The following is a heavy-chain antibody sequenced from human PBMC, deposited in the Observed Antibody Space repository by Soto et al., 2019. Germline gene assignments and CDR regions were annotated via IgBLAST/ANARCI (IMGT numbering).Heavy chain of an antibody. Sequence: SWIRQPPGKGLEWIGYIYYSGSTYYNPSLKSRVTISVDTSKNQFSLKLSSVTAADTAVYYCARVFGDIVVVPAAGTQNEDGWFDPWGQGTLVTVSS. CDR2: IYYSGST. J-gene: IGHJ5*02. CDR3: ARVFGDIVVVPAAGTQNEDGWFDP. D-gene: IGHD2-2*01. V-gene: IGHV4-30-4*01.